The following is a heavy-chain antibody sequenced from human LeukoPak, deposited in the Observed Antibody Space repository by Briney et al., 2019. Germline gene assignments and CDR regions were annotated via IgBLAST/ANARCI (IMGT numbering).Heavy chain of an antibody. D-gene: IGHD6-19*01. CDR1: GYTFTSYG. J-gene: IGHJ2*01. CDR3: ARDLGNGWSNWYFDL. CDR2: ISAYNGNT. Sequence: GASVKVSCKASGYTFTSYGISWVRQAPGQGLEWMGWISAYNGNTNYAQKLQGRVTMTTDTSTSTAYMELRSLRSDDTAVYYCARDLGNGWSNWYFDLWGRGTLVTVSS. V-gene: IGHV1-18*01.